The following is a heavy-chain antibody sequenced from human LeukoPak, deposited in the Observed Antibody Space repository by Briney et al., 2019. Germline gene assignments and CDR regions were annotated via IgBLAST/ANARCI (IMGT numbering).Heavy chain of an antibody. J-gene: IGHJ4*02. D-gene: IGHD1-14*01. CDR1: GFSFSDFG. CDR3: ARSNQADDY. CDR2: INPGGSSI. Sequence: GGSLRLSCAASGFSFSDFGMHWVRQAPGKGLVWVARINPGGSSITYADSVKGRFTISRDNAKNTLYLQMDSLRAEDTGVYYCARSNQADDYWGQGTLVTVSS. V-gene: IGHV3-74*01.